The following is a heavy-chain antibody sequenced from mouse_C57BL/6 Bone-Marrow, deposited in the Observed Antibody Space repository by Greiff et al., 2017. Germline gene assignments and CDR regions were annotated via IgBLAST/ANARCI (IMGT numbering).Heavy chain of an antibody. D-gene: IGHD1-1*01. CDR2: IYPRSGNT. Sequence: QVQLQQSGAELARPGASVKLSCKASGYTFTSYGISWVKQRTGQGLEWIGEIYPRSGNTYYNETFKGKATLTADKSSSTAYMELRSLTSEDSAVYFCARFHYYGSTHWYFDVWGTGTTVTVAS. V-gene: IGHV1-81*01. CDR1: GYTFTSYG. CDR3: ARFHYYGSTHWYFDV. J-gene: IGHJ1*03.